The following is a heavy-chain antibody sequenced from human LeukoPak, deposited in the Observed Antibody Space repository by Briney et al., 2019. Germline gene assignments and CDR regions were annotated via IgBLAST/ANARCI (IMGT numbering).Heavy chain of an antibody. J-gene: IGHJ3*01. CDR2: ISAYNGNT. Sequence: ASLKVSCKASGYIFTNYAYSWVRQAPGQGLEWMGLISAYNGNTNYAQNLQVRVTMTTDTSTSTVYMELRSLRSDDTAVYYCARHFSSGWPLEALDVWGQGTLVTVSS. CDR1: GYIFTNYA. CDR3: ARHFSSGWPLEALDV. V-gene: IGHV1-18*01. D-gene: IGHD6-19*01.